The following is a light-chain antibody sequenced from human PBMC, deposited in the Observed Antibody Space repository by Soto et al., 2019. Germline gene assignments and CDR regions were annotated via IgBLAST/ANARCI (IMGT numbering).Light chain of an antibody. J-gene: IGKJ4*01. Sequence: DIQLTQSPSFLSAFVGDTVTITCRASQAMSTYLAWYQQKPGKVPKLLIRSASTLQSGVQPRFSGGGSGTEFTLTISTLQPDDSGIYYCQQLNGYQLAFGWGTNGEIK. CDR2: SAS. CDR1: QAMSTY. V-gene: IGKV1-9*01. CDR3: QQLNGYQLA.